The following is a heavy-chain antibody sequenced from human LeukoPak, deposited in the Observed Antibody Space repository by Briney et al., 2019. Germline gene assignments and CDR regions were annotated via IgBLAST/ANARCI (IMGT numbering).Heavy chain of an antibody. CDR2: IYYSGST. CDR1: GGSISSYY. V-gene: IGHV4-59*01. Sequence: SETLSLTCTVSGGSISSYYWSWIRQPPGKGLEWIGYIYYSGSTNYNPSLKSRVTISVDTSKNQFSLKLSSVTAADTAVYYCARDAGKEAFDIWGQGTMVTVSS. CDR3: ARDAGKEAFDI. D-gene: IGHD6-13*01. J-gene: IGHJ3*02.